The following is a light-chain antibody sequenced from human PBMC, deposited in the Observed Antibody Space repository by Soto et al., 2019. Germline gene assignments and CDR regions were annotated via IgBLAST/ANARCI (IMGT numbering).Light chain of an antibody. Sequence: EIVLTQSPGTLSLSPGEGSTLSCRASHSVTSDYLAWYQQKPGQAPRLLIYGATKRATGIPDRFSGSGSGTDFTLTISRLEPEDFAIYYCQQREDWPRAFGGGTKVDIK. CDR3: QQREDWPRA. CDR1: HSVTSDY. J-gene: IGKJ4*01. V-gene: IGKV3D-20*02. CDR2: GAT.